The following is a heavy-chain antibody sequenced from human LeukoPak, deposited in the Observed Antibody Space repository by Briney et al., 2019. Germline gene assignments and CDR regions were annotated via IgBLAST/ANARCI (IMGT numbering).Heavy chain of an antibody. J-gene: IGHJ6*02. CDR1: GYSFTSYW. CDR3: ARSHIVVVTAIQDYGMDV. V-gene: IGHV5-51*01. D-gene: IGHD2-21*02. Sequence: GESLKISCKGSGYSFTSYWIGWVRQMPGKGLEWMGIIYPGDSDTRYSPSLQGQVTISADKSISTAYLQWSSLKASDTAMYYCARSHIVVVTAIQDYGMDVWGQGTTVTVSS. CDR2: IYPGDSDT.